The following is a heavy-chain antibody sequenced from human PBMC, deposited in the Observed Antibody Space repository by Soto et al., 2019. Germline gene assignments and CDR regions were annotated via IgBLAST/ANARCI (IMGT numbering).Heavy chain of an antibody. CDR1: GFTLSGRS. J-gene: IGHJ6*04. Sequence: EVQLVESGGGLVQPGGSLRLSCAASGFTLSGRSMHWVRQAPGKGLVWVSGIDNAGTDSTYANSVKGRFTSSRANAKNMLYLQMNSLRVADTAVYYCARGWFGPDVWGKGTTVTVSS. CDR3: ARGWFGPDV. CDR2: IDNAGTDS. D-gene: IGHD3-10*01. V-gene: IGHV3-74*01.